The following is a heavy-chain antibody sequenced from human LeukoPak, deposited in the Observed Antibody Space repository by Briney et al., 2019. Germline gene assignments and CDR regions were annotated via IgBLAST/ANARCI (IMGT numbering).Heavy chain of an antibody. Sequence: AETLSLTCTASGGTISSYNWSWLRQPPGKGLEWVGYISYGGSTKYNPSLKSRVTISVDKSKNKISLKLSSVPAAHTVVYYCATRLATIIGRRSSYWGEGGLVTVSS. CDR1: GGTISSYN. J-gene: IGHJ4*02. V-gene: IGHV4-59*08. CDR2: ISYGGST. D-gene: IGHD5-12*01. CDR3: ATRLATIIGRRSSY.